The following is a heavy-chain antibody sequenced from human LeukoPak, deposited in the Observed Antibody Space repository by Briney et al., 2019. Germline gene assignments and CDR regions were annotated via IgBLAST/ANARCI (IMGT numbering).Heavy chain of an antibody. Sequence: GGSLSFSCASCGFIYRTYSMNWVRQARGRGLEGVSYNSSYSNYMKYAGSVQGRFTIYRDNTKNSLYLQMNSLRAEDTAVYYCAKYRTTVTKDALDYWGQGTLVTVSS. CDR1: GFIYRTYS. CDR2: NSSYSNYM. J-gene: IGHJ4*02. D-gene: IGHD4-17*01. V-gene: IGHV3-21*01. CDR3: AKYRTTVTKDALDY.